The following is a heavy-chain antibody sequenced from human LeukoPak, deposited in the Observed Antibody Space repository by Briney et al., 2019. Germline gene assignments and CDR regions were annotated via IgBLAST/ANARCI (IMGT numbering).Heavy chain of an antibody. Sequence: SETLSLTCNVSGGSFSSNTYFWGWIRRPPGEGLVWIVSIRYSGSTYYNPSLKSRVTISLDTSKNQFSLNLSSLTAADTAVYYCATSDTVSTYNWFDPWGQGTLVTVS. D-gene: IGHD5/OR15-5a*01. CDR3: ATSDTVSTYNWFDP. V-gene: IGHV4-39*01. CDR2: IRYSGST. CDR1: GGSFSSNTYF. J-gene: IGHJ5*02.